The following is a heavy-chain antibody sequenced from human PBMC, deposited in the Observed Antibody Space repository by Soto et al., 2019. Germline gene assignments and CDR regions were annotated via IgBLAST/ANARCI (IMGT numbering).Heavy chain of an antibody. Sequence: QAQLAESGGGVVQPGRSLRLSCAASGFTFSNCGMHWVRQAPGKGLEWVAVIYYDGSIKYYADSVEGRFTLSRDNSNTTLSRQMTRLRAEDTALYYCARGPPISSNWYWYIDLWGRGTLVTVST. CDR2: IYYDGSIK. V-gene: IGHV3-33*01. CDR1: GFTFSNCG. J-gene: IGHJ2*01. CDR3: ARGPPISSNWYWYIDL. D-gene: IGHD2-2*01.